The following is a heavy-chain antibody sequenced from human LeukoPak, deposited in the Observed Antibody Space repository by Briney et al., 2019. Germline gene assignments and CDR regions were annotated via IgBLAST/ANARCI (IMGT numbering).Heavy chain of an antibody. CDR3: ATSSSGWYVDYFDY. D-gene: IGHD6-19*01. J-gene: IGHJ4*02. CDR2: IYYNGST. CDR1: GGSISSSSYY. V-gene: IGHV4-39*01. Sequence: SETLSLTCTVPGGSISSSSYYWGWIRQPPGKGLEWIGSIYYNGSTYYNPSLKSRVTISVDTSKNQFSLKLSSVTAADTAVYYCATSSSGWYVDYFDYWGQGTLVTVSS.